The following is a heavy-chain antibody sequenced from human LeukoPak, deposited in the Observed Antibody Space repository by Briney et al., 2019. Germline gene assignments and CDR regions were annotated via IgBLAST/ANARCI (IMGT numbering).Heavy chain of an antibody. J-gene: IGHJ3*02. D-gene: IGHD3-22*01. V-gene: IGHV1-18*01. Sequence: ASVKVSCKASGYTFTSYGISWVRQAPGQGLEWMGRISAYNGNTNYAQKLQGRVTMTTDTSTSTAYMEVRSLRSDDTAVYYCARSRINTYYYDSSGPGAFDIWGQGTMVTVSS. CDR3: ARSRINTYYYDSSGPGAFDI. CDR1: GYTFTSYG. CDR2: ISAYNGNT.